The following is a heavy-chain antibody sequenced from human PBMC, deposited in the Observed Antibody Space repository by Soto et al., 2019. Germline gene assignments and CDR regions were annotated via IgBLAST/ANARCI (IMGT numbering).Heavy chain of an antibody. CDR1: GFTFSSYA. CDR3: AKDRVTYSSGWQPFDY. D-gene: IGHD6-19*01. V-gene: IGHV3-23*01. J-gene: IGHJ4*02. CDR2: ISGSGGST. Sequence: EVQLLESGGGFVQPGVSLRLSCAASGFTFSSYAMSWVRQSPGKGLEWVSAISGSGGSTYYADSVKGRFTISRDNSKNTLYLQMNSLRAEDTAVYYCAKDRVTYSSGWQPFDYWGQGTLVTVSS.